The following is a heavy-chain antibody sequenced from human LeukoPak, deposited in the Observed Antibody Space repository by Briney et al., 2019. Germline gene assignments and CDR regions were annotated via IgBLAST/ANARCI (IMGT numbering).Heavy chain of an antibody. CDR1: GGSISSYY. Sequence: PSETLSLTCTVSGGSISSYYWSWIRQPPGKGLEWIGYIYYSGSTNYNPPLKSRVTISVDTSKNQFSLKLSSVTAADTAVYYCARFVRGSFGNWFDPWGQGTLVTVSS. V-gene: IGHV4-59*01. CDR2: IYYSGST. J-gene: IGHJ5*02. D-gene: IGHD2-15*01. CDR3: ARFVRGSFGNWFDP.